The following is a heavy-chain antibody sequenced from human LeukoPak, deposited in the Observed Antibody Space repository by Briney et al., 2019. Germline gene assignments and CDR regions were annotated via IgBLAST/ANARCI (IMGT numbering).Heavy chain of an antibody. V-gene: IGHV4-39*07. CDR2: IYFSGSS. D-gene: IGHD5-18*01. J-gene: IGHJ4*02. CDR3: ARVHGDVYSYSDY. CDR1: GGSISSSSYY. Sequence: SETLSLTCTVSGGSISSSSYYWGWIRQPPGKGLEWIGSIYFSGSSYYNPSLNSRVTISVDTSKNQFSLKLSSVTAADTAVYFCARVHGDVYSYSDYWGQGTLVTVSS.